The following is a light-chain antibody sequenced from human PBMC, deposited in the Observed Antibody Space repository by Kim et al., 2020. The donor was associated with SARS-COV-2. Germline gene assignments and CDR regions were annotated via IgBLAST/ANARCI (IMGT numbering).Light chain of an antibody. CDR3: QQRSNWHPST. J-gene: IGKJ2*01. Sequence: EIVLTQSPATLSLSPGERATLSCRASQSVSSYLAWYQQKPGQAPRLLIYDASNRATGIPARFSGSGSGTDFTLTISSLEPEDFAVYYCQQRSNWHPSTFGQGTKLEI. CDR1: QSVSSY. CDR2: DAS. V-gene: IGKV3-11*01.